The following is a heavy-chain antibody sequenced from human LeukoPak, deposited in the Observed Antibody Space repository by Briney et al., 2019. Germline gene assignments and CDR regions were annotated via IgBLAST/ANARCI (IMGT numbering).Heavy chain of an antibody. Sequence: QSGGSLRLSCAASGFTFSSYWMHWLRQPPGKGLVWVSRINSDGSSTSYADSVKGRFTISRDNAKNMLYLQMNSLRAEDTAVYYCARPAQQWLVPNWFDPWGQGTLVTVSS. J-gene: IGHJ5*02. V-gene: IGHV3-74*01. CDR1: GFTFSSYW. D-gene: IGHD6-19*01. CDR3: ARPAQQWLVPNWFDP. CDR2: INSDGSST.